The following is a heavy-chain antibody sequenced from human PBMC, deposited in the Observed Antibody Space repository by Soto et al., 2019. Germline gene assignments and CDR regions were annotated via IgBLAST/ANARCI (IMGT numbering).Heavy chain of an antibody. CDR2: ISGSDAGT. CDR1: GFTFSTYA. CDR3: AKAPRGSCSGTLCYHFDL. D-gene: IGHD2-8*02. V-gene: IGHV3-23*01. Sequence: EVQLLESGGGLVQPGGSLRLSCAASGFTFSTYAMSWVRQAPGKRLEWVSAISGSDAGTYYPGSVKGRFTISRDNSKDTLYLEMSSLRAEDTAVYYCAKAPRGSCSGTLCYHFDLWGQGTLVTVSS. J-gene: IGHJ4*02.